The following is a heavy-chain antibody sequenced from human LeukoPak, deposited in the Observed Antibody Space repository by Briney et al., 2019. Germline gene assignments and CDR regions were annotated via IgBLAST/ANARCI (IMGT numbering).Heavy chain of an antibody. Sequence: GGSLRLSCAASGFTFSSYSVNWVRQAPGRGLEWVSYISSSSSTIYYADSVKGRFTISRDNSKNTLYLQMNSLRAEDTAVYYCAELGITMIGGVWGKGTTVTISS. CDR3: AELGITMIGGV. J-gene: IGHJ6*04. V-gene: IGHV3-48*01. CDR2: ISSSSSTI. D-gene: IGHD3-10*02. CDR1: GFTFSSYS.